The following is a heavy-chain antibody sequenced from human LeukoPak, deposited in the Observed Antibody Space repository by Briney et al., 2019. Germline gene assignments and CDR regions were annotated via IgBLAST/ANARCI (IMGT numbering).Heavy chain of an antibody. CDR2: IIPIFGTA. CDR3: ARGGYSHYADY. J-gene: IGHJ4*02. Sequence: SVKVSCKASGGTFSSYAISWVRQAPGQGLEWMGRIIPIFGTANYAQKFQGRVTITTDESTSTAYMELSSLRSDDTAVYYCARGGYSHYADYWGQGTLVTVSS. CDR1: GGTFSSYA. V-gene: IGHV1-69*05. D-gene: IGHD5-18*01.